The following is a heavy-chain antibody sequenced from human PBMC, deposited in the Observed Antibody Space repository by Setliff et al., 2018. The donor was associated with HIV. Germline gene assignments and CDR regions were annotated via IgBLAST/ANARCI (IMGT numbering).Heavy chain of an antibody. CDR2: FYYTGTT. CDR1: DNSPNSHDFY. V-gene: IGHV4-39*07. D-gene: IGHD3-10*01. CDR3: AAKPMIRGKPFDS. Sequence: SETLSLTCSVSDNSPNSHDFYWGWIRQPPGKGLEWIGNFYYTGTTYYNSSLKSRVTISVDTSKNQVSLKLTSMTAADTATYFCAAKPMIRGKPFDSWGQGTLVTVSS. J-gene: IGHJ5*01.